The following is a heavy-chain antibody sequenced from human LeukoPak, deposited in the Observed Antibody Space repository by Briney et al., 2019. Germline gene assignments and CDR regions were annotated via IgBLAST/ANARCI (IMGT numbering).Heavy chain of an antibody. CDR3: VKGRISEDGLDF. J-gene: IGHJ4*02. CDR2: ISSSGNT. V-gene: IGHV3-23*01. CDR1: GFTSSRSA. D-gene: IGHD6-13*01. Sequence: GGSLRLSCAASGFTSSRSAMTWVRQTPGKGLDWVSSISSSGNTYYADSVKGRFTISRDNSKNMLYLQMNSLRAEDTAVYYCVKGRISEDGLDFWGQGTLVTVSS.